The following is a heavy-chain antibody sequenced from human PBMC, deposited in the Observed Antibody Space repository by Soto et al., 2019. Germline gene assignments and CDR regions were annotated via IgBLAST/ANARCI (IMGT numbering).Heavy chain of an antibody. Sequence: GASVKVSCKASGYTFTSYAMHWVRQAPGQRLEWMGWINAGNGNTKYSQKFQGRVTITRDTSASTAYMELSSLRSEDTAVYYCARYYYDSSGYYYPLAFNYRGQGTLVTVSS. D-gene: IGHD3-22*01. CDR3: ARYYYDSSGYYYPLAFNY. V-gene: IGHV1-3*01. CDR1: GYTFTSYA. CDR2: INAGNGNT. J-gene: IGHJ4*02.